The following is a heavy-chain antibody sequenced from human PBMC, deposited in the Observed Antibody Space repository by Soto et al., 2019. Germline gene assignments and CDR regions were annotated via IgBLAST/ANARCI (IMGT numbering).Heavy chain of an antibody. CDR1: GFTFSTYP. Sequence: PGGSLSLSCAASGFTFSTYPMSWVRQAQGKGLEWVSGISGSGISTYYTDSVKGRFTISRDNSKNTVFLQMNSLRDEDTAVYYCVKPPVITASYYYYDMDVWGQGTTVTVSS. D-gene: IGHD4-4*01. CDR2: ISGSGIST. V-gene: IGHV3-23*01. CDR3: VKPPVITASYYYYDMDV. J-gene: IGHJ6*02.